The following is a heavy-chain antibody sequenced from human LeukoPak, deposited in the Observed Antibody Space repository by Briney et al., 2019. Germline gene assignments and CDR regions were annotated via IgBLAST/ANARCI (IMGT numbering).Heavy chain of an antibody. Sequence: GASVKVSCKASGYTFTSYGISWVRQAPGQGLEWMGWISAYNGNTNYAQKLQGRVTMTTDTSTSTAYMELRSLRSDDTAVYYCARSCGGDCYTPLLRYGMGVWGQGTTVTVSS. V-gene: IGHV1-18*01. D-gene: IGHD2-21*02. J-gene: IGHJ6*02. CDR1: GYTFTSYG. CDR3: ARSCGGDCYTPLLRYGMGV. CDR2: ISAYNGNT.